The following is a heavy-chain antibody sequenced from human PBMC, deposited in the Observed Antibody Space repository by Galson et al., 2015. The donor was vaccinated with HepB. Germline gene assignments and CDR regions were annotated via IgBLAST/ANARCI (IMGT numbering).Heavy chain of an antibody. D-gene: IGHD3-10*02. Sequence: ETLSLTCTVSGGSISSINYYWGWIRQTPGKGLEWIGNVYYTGSTYYNPSLKNRISISVDTSENQFSLELSFVTAAETAVYYCARSHYQYVWAASVGYFDYWGQGAQVTVSS. CDR1: GGSISSINYY. CDR3: ARSHYQYVWAASVGYFDY. J-gene: IGHJ4*02. V-gene: IGHV4-39*01. CDR2: VYYTGST.